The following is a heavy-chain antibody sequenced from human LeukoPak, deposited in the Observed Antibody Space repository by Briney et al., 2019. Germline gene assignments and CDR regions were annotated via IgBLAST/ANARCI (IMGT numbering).Heavy chain of an antibody. J-gene: IGHJ6*03. Sequence: KTSETLSLTCAVYGGSFSGYYWGWIRQPPGKGLEWIGSIYYSGSTYYNPSLKSRVTISVDTSKNQFSLKLSSVTAADTAVYYCARATLGIAVAGSMDVWGKGTTVTVSS. V-gene: IGHV4-34*01. CDR3: ARATLGIAVAGSMDV. CDR2: IYYSGST. D-gene: IGHD6-19*01. CDR1: GGSFSGYY.